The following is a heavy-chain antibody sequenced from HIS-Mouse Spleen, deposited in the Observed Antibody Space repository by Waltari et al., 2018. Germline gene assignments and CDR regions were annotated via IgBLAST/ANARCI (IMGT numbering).Heavy chain of an antibody. CDR2: IYYSGST. D-gene: IGHD3-16*01. CDR1: VGSISSSSSY. V-gene: IGHV4-39*01. Sequence: QLQLQESGPGLVKPSETLSLTCTVSVGSISSSSSYCGWIRQPPGKGLEWIGSIYYSGSTYYNPSLKSRVTISVDTSKNQFSLKLSSVTAADTAVYYCASRRLYYFDYWGQGTLVTVSS. CDR3: ASRRLYYFDY. J-gene: IGHJ4*02.